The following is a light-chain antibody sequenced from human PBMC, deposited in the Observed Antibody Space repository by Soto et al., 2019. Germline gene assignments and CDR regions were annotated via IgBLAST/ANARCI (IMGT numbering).Light chain of an antibody. Sequence: EIVLTQSPGTLSLSPGERATLSCRASQRVSRSFLAWYQQKVGQAPRLLIYGASSRATGIPDRFSGSGSGTDFTLTISRLEPEDFAVYYCQQYGSSPRTFGQGTRLEIK. CDR3: QQYGSSPRT. CDR1: QRVSRSF. CDR2: GAS. J-gene: IGKJ5*01. V-gene: IGKV3-20*01.